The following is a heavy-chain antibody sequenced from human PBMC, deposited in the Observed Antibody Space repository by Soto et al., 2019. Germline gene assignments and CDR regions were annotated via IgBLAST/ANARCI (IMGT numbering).Heavy chain of an antibody. CDR2: IIPIFGTA. V-gene: IGHV1-69*01. J-gene: IGHJ6*02. D-gene: IGHD1-26*01. Sequence: QVQLVQSGAEVKKPGSSVKVSCKASGGTFSTYTISWVRQAPGQGLEWMGGIIPIFGTANYAQKFQGRVTITADESTSTAYMELSSLRSEDTAVYYCARDVGEWEPRSYHYYYYYGMDVWGQGTTVTVSS. CDR1: GGTFSTYT. CDR3: ARDVGEWEPRSYHYYYYYGMDV.